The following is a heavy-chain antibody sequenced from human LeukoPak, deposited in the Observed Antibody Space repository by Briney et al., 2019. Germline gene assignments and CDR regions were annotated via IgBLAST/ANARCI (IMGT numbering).Heavy chain of an antibody. CDR1: GFTVSSNY. CDR2: IYSGGST. D-gene: IGHD3-22*01. Sequence: PGGSLRLSCAASGFTVSSNYMSWVRQAPGKGREWVAVIYSGGSTYYADTVKGGFTISSDNSKNTLYIQMNSLGAEDTAVYYCARDPLIDDYYDSSGPADAFDIWSQGTMVTVSS. J-gene: IGHJ3*02. V-gene: IGHV3-66*01. CDR3: ARDPLIDDYYDSSGPADAFDI.